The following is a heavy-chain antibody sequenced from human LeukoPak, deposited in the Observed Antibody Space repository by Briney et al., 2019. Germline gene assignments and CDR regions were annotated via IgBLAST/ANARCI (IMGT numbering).Heavy chain of an antibody. D-gene: IGHD3-9*01. V-gene: IGHV1-8*01. CDR1: GYTFTSYD. CDR2: MNPNSGNT. CDR3: ARGQRYFDWLFDY. Sequence: GASVKVSCKASGYTFTSYDINWVRQATGQGLEWMGWMNPNSGNTGYAQKFQGRVTMTRNTSISTAYMELSSLRSEDTTVYYCARGQRYFDWLFDYWGQGTLVTVSS. J-gene: IGHJ4*02.